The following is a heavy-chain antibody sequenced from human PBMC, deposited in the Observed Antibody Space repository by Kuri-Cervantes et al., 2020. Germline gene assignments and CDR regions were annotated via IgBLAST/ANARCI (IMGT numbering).Heavy chain of an antibody. CDR2: IYSGGST. D-gene: IGHD5-24*01. V-gene: IGHV3-NL1*01. Sequence: GSLRLSCAASGFTFSSYGMHWVRQAPGKGLEWVSVIYSGGSTYYADSVKGRFTISRDNSKNTLYLQMNSLRAEDTAVYYCARAWRSRIAFDIWGQGTMVTVSS. CDR1: GFTFSSYG. CDR3: ARAWRSRIAFDI. J-gene: IGHJ3*02.